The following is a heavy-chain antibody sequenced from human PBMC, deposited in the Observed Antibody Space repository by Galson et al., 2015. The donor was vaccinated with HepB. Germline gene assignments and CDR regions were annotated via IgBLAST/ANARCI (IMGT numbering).Heavy chain of an antibody. CDR3: ARLPVVAATYYYYGMDV. CDR2: INAGNGNT. J-gene: IGHJ6*02. V-gene: IGHV1-3*01. D-gene: IGHD2-15*01. Sequence: SVKVSCKASGYTFTSYAMHWVRQAPGQRLEWMGWINAGNGNTKYSQKFQGRVTITRDTSASTAYMELSSLRSEDTAVYYCARLPVVAATYYYYGMDVWGQGTTVTVSS. CDR1: GYTFTSYA.